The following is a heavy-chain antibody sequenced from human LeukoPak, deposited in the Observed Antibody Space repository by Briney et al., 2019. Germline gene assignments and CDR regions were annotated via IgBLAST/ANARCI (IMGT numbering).Heavy chain of an antibody. CDR3: TTGVRLPHPPD. V-gene: IGHV3-15*01. D-gene: IGHD3-10*01. CDR2: IKSKTECGTT. J-gene: IGHJ4*02. Sequence: PGGSLRLSCAASGFTFSNAWMSWVRQAPGKGLEWVGRIKSKTECGTTDYAAPVKGRFTISRDDSKNTLYLQMNSLKTEDTAVYYCTTGVRLPHPPDWGQGTLVTVSS. CDR1: GFTFSNAW.